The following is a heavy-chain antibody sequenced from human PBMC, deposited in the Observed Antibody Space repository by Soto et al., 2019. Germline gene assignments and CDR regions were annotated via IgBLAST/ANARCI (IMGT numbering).Heavy chain of an antibody. CDR2: INHSGST. CDR3: ARGFSSSSFQYYFDY. CDR1: GGSLSGYY. J-gene: IGHJ4*02. D-gene: IGHD6-6*01. V-gene: IGHV4-34*01. Sequence: QVQLQQWGAGLLKPSETLSLTCAVYGGSLSGYYWSWIRQPPGKGLEWIGEINHSGSTNYNPSLKSRVTISVDTSKNQFSLKLSSVTAADTAVYYCARGFSSSSFQYYFDYWGQGTLVTVSS.